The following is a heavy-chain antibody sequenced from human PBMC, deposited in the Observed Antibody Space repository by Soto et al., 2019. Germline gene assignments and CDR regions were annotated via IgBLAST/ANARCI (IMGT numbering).Heavy chain of an antibody. CDR3: ARDNWGSGSYHFFDY. D-gene: IGHD3-10*01. CDR2: IYYSGST. Sequence: SETLSLTCPVSGGSIRSGCYYWSWIRQHPGKGLEWIGYIYYSGSTYYNPSLKSRVTISVDTSKNQFSLKLSSVTAADTAVYYCARDNWGSGSYHFFDYWGQGTLVTVSS. CDR1: GGSIRSGCYY. V-gene: IGHV4-31*03. J-gene: IGHJ4*02.